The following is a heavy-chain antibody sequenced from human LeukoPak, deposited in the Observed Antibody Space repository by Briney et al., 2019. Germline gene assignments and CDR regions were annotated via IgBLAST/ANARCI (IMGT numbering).Heavy chain of an antibody. CDR3: AKGDYHQAASLGY. J-gene: IGHJ4*02. Sequence: PGGSLRLPCAASGFTFSNYGMHWVRQAPGKGLEWVAVIWYDGGNKYYAGSVKGRFTISRDNSKNTLYLQMNSLRVEDTAVYYCAKGDYHQAASLGYWGQGTLVTVSS. CDR1: GFTFSNYG. V-gene: IGHV3-33*06. D-gene: IGHD6-13*01. CDR2: IWYDGGNK.